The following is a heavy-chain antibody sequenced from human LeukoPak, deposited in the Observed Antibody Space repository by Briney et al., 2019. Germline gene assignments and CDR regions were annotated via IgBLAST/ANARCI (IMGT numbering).Heavy chain of an antibody. CDR3: ARPYCSGGSCQGWFDP. CDR2: INHSGST. Sequence: SETLSLTCAGYGGSFSGYYWSWIRQPPGKGLEWIGEINHSGSTNYNPSLKSRVTISVDTSKNQFSLKLSSVTAADTAVYYCARPYCSGGSCQGWFDPWGQGTLVTVSS. V-gene: IGHV4-34*01. J-gene: IGHJ5*02. CDR1: GGSFSGYY. D-gene: IGHD2-15*01.